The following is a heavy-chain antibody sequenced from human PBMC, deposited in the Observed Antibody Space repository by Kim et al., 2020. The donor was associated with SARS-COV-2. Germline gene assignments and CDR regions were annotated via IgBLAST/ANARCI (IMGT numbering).Heavy chain of an antibody. D-gene: IGHD3-9*01. Sequence: SVKVSCKASGGTFSSYAISWVRQAPGQGLEWMGGIIPIFGTANYAQKFQGRVTITADESTSTAYMELSSLRSEDTAVYYCAREWRDYDILTGYYKGLDYWGQGTLVTVSS. J-gene: IGHJ4*02. CDR1: GGTFSSYA. V-gene: IGHV1-69*13. CDR2: IIPIFGTA. CDR3: AREWRDYDILTGYYKGLDY.